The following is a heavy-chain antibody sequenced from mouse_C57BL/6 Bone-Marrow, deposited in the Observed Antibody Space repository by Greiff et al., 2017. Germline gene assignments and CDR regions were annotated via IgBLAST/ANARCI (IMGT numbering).Heavy chain of an antibody. Sequence: VKLMESGPGLVKPSQSLFLTCSITGFPITSGYYWIWIRQSPGKPLEWMGYITHSGETFYNPSLQSPISITRETSKNQFFLQLNSVTTEDTAMYYCAGDRSAWFAYWGQGTLVTVSA. CDR2: ITHSGET. J-gene: IGHJ3*01. CDR1: GFPITSGYY. V-gene: IGHV12-3*01. CDR3: AGDRSAWFAY.